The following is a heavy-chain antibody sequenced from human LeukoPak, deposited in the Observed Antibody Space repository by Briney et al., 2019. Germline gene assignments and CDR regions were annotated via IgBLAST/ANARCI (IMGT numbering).Heavy chain of an antibody. CDR3: ASSPYGGNHYFDY. D-gene: IGHD4-23*01. CDR1: GGSISSGGYY. Sequence: PSESLSLTCTVSGGSISSGGYYWSWNRQHPGKGLEWIGYIYYSGSTYYNPSLKSRVTISVDTSKNQFSLKLSSVTAADTAVYYCASSPYGGNHYFDYWGQGTLVNVSS. V-gene: IGHV4-31*03. J-gene: IGHJ4*02. CDR2: IYYSGST.